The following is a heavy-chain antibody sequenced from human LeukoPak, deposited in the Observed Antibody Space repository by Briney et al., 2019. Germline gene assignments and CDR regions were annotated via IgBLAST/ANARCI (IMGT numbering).Heavy chain of an antibody. J-gene: IGHJ4*02. CDR1: GYTFTSYD. D-gene: IGHD6-25*01. Sequence: ASVKVSCKASGYTFTSYDINWVRQAPGQRLEWMGWINAGNGNTKYSQKFQGRVTITRDTSASTAYMELSSLRSEDTAVYYCARVLSGYYFDYWGQGTLVTVSS. V-gene: IGHV1-3*01. CDR3: ARVLSGYYFDY. CDR2: INAGNGNT.